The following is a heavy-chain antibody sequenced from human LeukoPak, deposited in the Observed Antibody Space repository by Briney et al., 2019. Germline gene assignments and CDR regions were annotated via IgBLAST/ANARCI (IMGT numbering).Heavy chain of an antibody. Sequence: GRSLRLSCSASGFTFDDYAMHWVRQAPGKGLEWVSDISWNSGSIGYADSVKGRFTISRDNAKNSLYLLMNSRTAEDTALYYCAKDGYSRSPGGYFDYWGQGTLVTVSS. D-gene: IGHD6-13*01. V-gene: IGHV3-9*01. CDR3: AKDGYSRSPGGYFDY. CDR2: ISWNSGSI. CDR1: GFTFDDYA. J-gene: IGHJ4*02.